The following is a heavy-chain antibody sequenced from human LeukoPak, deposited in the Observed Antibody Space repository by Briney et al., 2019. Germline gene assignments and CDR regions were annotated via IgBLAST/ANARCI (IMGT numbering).Heavy chain of an antibody. CDR1: GFTFSSYW. Sequence: GGSLRLSCAASGFTFSSYWMHWVRQVPGKGLLWVSRINSDGSSTIYADSVKGRFTISRDNAKNTLYLQMNSLRAEDTAVYYCAKDLTDRSIAAAGYWGQGTLVTVSS. CDR3: AKDLTDRSIAAAGY. CDR2: INSDGSST. J-gene: IGHJ4*02. D-gene: IGHD6-13*01. V-gene: IGHV3-74*01.